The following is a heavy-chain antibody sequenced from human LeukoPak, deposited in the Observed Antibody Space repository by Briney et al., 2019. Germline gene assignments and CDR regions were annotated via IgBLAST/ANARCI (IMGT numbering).Heavy chain of an antibody. J-gene: IGHJ5*02. CDR1: GFTFSSFA. CDR2: ISGSGGST. CDR3: ARDLRGSGSSSDSNWFDP. Sequence: GGSLRLSCAASGFTFSSFAMSWVRQAPGKGLEWVSVISGSGGSTYSADSVKGRFTISRDNAKNSLYLQMNSLRAEDTAVYYCARDLRGSGSSSDSNWFDPWGQGTLVTVSS. V-gene: IGHV3-23*01. D-gene: IGHD3-10*01.